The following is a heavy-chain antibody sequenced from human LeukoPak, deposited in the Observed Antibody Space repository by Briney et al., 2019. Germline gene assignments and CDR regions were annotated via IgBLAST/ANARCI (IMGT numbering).Heavy chain of an antibody. CDR3: AGDDGDYPAGSFHY. CDR1: GFTVSRNY. CDR2: IYAVGAT. J-gene: IGHJ4*02. D-gene: IGHD4-17*01. V-gene: IGHV3-53*01. Sequence: GGSLRLSCAASGFTVSRNYMHWVRQAPGKGLEWLSVIYAVGATYSAASVQDRFTISRDNYKNTVFLQLSSLRVEDTAVHFCAGDDGDYPAGSFHYWGQGTLVTVSS.